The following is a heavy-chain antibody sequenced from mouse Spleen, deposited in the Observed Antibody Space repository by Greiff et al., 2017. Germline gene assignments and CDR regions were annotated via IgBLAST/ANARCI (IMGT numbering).Heavy chain of an antibody. J-gene: IGHJ2*01. CDR3: TRAGLRRVYYFDY. V-gene: IGHV5-6-4*01. D-gene: IGHD2-4*01. Sequence: EVKLMESGGGLVKPGGSLNLSCAASGFTFSSYTMSWVRQTPEKRLEWVATISSGGSYTYYPDSVKGRFTISRDNAKNTLYLQMSSLKSEDTAMYYCTRAGLRRVYYFDYWGQGTTLTVSS. CDR2: ISSGGSYT. CDR1: GFTFSSYT.